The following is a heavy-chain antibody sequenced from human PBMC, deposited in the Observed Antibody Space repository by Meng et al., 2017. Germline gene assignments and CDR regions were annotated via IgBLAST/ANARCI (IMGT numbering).Heavy chain of an antibody. V-gene: IGHV1-18*01. CDR3: ARGNYGDYLYYLDY. J-gene: IGHJ4*02. Sequence: SEAEVKMPRPSLKLACKSSFYTFSINVIGGGLQAPGKALEWMGELSAYNCNTNYAQKLQGRVTMTTDTSKSTAYMELRSLISDDTAVNYCARGNYGDYLYYLDYWGQGTLVTVSS. CDR1: FYTFSINV. CDR2: LSAYNCNT. D-gene: IGHD4-17*01.